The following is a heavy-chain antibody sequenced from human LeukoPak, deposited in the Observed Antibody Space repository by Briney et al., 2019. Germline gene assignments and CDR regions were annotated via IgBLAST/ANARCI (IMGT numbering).Heavy chain of an antibody. CDR2: IWYDGCNK. CDR3: ARDCKAPPYSSGWSGRYYYYGMDV. Sequence: PGRSLRLSCAASGFTFSSYGLHWVRQAPGKGLEWVAVIWYDGCNKYYAVSVKGRFTMSRDNSKNTLYLQMNSLRAEDTAVYYCARDCKAPPYSSGWSGRYYYYGMDVWGQGTTVTVSS. D-gene: IGHD6-19*01. CDR1: GFTFSSYG. J-gene: IGHJ6*02. V-gene: IGHV3-33*01.